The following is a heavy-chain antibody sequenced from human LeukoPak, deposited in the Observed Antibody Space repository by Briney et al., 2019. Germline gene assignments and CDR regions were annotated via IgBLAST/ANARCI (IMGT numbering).Heavy chain of an antibody. CDR1: GYTFTSYY. J-gene: IGHJ4*02. V-gene: IGHV1-46*01. Sequence: ASVTVSCKASGYTFTSYYMHWVRQAPGQGLEWMGIINPSGGSTSYAQKFQGRVTMTRDTSTSTVYMELSSLRSEDTAVYYCARDSAYYYDSSGVKGGYYFDYRGQGTLVTVSS. CDR3: ARDSAYYYDSSGVKGGYYFDY. D-gene: IGHD3-22*01. CDR2: INPSGGST.